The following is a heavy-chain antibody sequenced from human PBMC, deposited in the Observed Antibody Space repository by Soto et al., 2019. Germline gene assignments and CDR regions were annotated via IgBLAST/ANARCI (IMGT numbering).Heavy chain of an antibody. V-gene: IGHV3-72*01. D-gene: IGHD2-2*01. CDR1: GFTFSDHY. CDR2: TRNKANSYTT. CDR3: ARERSTSCYDCYYGMDV. J-gene: IGHJ6*02. Sequence: GGSLRLSCAASGFTFSDHYMDWVRQAPGKGLEWVGRTRNKANSYTTEYAASVKGRFTISRDDSKNSLYLQMNSLKTEDTAVYYCARERSTSCYDCYYGMDVWGQGTTVTVSS.